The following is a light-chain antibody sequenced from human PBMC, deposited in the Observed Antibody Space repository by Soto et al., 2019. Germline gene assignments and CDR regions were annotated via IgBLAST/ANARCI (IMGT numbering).Light chain of an antibody. Sequence: EIVLTQSPATLSLSPGERATLSCRASQSVSSSYLAWYQQKPGQAPRLLIYGASSRATGIPDRFSGSGSGTDFTLTISSLEPEDFAVYYCQQYNNWPWTFGQGTKVDI. CDR1: QSVSSSY. J-gene: IGKJ1*01. CDR3: QQYNNWPWT. V-gene: IGKV3D-20*02. CDR2: GAS.